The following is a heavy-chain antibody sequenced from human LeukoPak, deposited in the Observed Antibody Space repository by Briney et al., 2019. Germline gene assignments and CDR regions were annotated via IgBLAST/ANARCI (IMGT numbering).Heavy chain of an antibody. D-gene: IGHD2-2*01. CDR1: GGSFSGYY. CDR2: INHSGST. J-gene: IGHJ4*02. V-gene: IGHV4-34*01. Sequence: PSETLSLTCAVYGGSFSGYYWSWIRQPPGKGLEWIGEINHSGSTNYNPSLKSRVTISVDTSKNQFSLKLSSVTAADTAVYYCARGLECSSTSCSFDYWGQGTLVTVSS. CDR3: ARGLECSSTSCSFDY.